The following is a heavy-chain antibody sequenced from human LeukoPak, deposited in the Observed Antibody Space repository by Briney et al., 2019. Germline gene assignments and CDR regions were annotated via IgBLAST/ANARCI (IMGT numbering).Heavy chain of an antibody. V-gene: IGHV3-7*01. J-gene: IGHJ3*02. CDR2: IKKDGSEK. D-gene: IGHD2-15*01. CDR3: ARHRSGGSQDDAFDI. Sequence: GGSLRLSCAASGFTFSSYGMSWVRQAPGKGLEWVADIKKDGSEKYYVDSVKGRFTISRQNAKNSLFLQMNSLRAEDTAVYYCARHRSGGSQDDAFDIWGQGTMVTVSS. CDR1: GFTFSSYG.